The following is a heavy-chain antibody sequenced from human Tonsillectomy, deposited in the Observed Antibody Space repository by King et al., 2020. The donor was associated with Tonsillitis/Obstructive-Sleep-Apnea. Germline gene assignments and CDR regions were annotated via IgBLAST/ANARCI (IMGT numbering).Heavy chain of an antibody. J-gene: IGHJ4*02. D-gene: IGHD3-3*01. CDR1: EFTFSNTW. CDR3: TTETPQLRSLEWQCFDH. V-gene: IGHV3-15*01. CDR2: IKNKADGGTT. Sequence: VQLVESGGGLVKPGGSLRLSCAVSEFTFSNTWMTWVRQAPGKGLEWVGRIKNKADGGTTDYAAPVQGRFTISRDDSKNTLYLQMTRLRTEDTAVYYCTTETPQLRSLEWQCFDHWGRGTLVTVSS.